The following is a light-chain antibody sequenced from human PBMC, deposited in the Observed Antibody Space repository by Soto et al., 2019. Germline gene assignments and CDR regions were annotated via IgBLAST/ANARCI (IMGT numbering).Light chain of an antibody. CDR1: QSVSSS. Sequence: ETVLTQSPATLSLSPWEGATLSCRASQSVSSSLAWYQQKPGQAPRLLIYDAPNRATGIPARFSGSGSGTEVTLTISSLQYEDYAVYYCQQYNNWPPWTFGQGTKVDIK. V-gene: IGKV3-15*01. CDR3: QQYNNWPPWT. J-gene: IGKJ1*01. CDR2: DAP.